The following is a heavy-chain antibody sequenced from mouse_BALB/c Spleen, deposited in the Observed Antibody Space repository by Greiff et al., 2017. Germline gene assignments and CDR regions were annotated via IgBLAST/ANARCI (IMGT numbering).Heavy chain of an antibody. Sequence: VQLQQSGPELVKPGASVKISCKASGYTFTDYNMPWVKQSHGKSLEWIGYIYPYNGGTGYNQKFKSKATLTVDNSSSTAYMALRSLTSEDSAVYYCARPFYYGYTFAYWGQGTLVTVSA. J-gene: IGHJ3*01. CDR2: IYPYNGGT. CDR1: GYTFTDYN. V-gene: IGHV1S29*02. CDR3: ARPFYYGYTFAY. D-gene: IGHD1-2*01.